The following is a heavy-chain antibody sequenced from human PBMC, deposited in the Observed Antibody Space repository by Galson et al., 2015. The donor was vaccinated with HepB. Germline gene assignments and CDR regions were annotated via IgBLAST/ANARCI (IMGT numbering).Heavy chain of an antibody. CDR1: GYSFTGYY. Sequence: SMKVSCKASGYSFTGYYMHWVRQAPGQGLEWMGWINPNSGVTNYGQKFQGRVTMTRDKSISTAYMGLSRLRSDDTAVYYCARDYGSGSYPFDYWGQGTLVTVSS. V-gene: IGHV1-2*02. CDR3: ARDYGSGSYPFDY. J-gene: IGHJ4*02. D-gene: IGHD3-10*01. CDR2: INPNSGVT.